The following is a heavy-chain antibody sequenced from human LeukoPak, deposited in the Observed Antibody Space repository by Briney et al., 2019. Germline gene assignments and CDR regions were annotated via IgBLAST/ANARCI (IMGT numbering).Heavy chain of an antibody. CDR2: INTDGGSA. V-gene: IGHV3-74*01. CDR3: ARGGHYGGNPEGY. D-gene: IGHD4-23*01. Sequence: GGSLRLSCAASGFTFSSYWMHWVRQAPGEGLVWVSRINTDGGSATYADSVKGRFTISRDNAKNTLYLQMNSLRAEDTAVYYCARGGHYGGNPEGYWGQGTLVTVSS. CDR1: GFTFSSYW. J-gene: IGHJ4*02.